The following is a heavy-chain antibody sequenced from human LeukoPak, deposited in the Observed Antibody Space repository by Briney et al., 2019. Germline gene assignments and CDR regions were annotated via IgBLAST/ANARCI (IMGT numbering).Heavy chain of an antibody. CDR1: GGTFSSYA. V-gene: IGHV1-69*13. CDR2: IIHIFGTA. CDR3: AREVGCSSTSCYPYCGGDCHTSGAFDI. Sequence: SVKVSCKASGGTFSSYAISWVRQAPGQGLEWMGGIIHIFGTANYAQKFQGRVTITADESTSTAYMELSSLRSEDTAVYYCAREVGCSSTSCYPYCGGDCHTSGAFDIWGQGTMVTVSS. J-gene: IGHJ3*02. D-gene: IGHD2-2*01.